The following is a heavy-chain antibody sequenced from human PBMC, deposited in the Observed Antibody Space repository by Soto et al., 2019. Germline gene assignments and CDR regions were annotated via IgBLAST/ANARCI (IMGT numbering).Heavy chain of an antibody. CDR3: AKDGCPVDCNSPGCSAKHFDY. D-gene: IGHD2-2*01. J-gene: IGHJ4*02. V-gene: IGHV3-30*18. CDR1: GFTFSNYA. CDR2: ISSDGDNK. Sequence: QVQLVESGGVVVQPGRSLRLSCAASGFTFSNYAMHWVRQAPCKGLEWLAIISSDGDNKYYADSVRGRFTISRDNSKNTLYLHTNNLRQKDTAVYYWAKDGCPVDCNSPGCSAKHFDYWGQGTLVTVSS.